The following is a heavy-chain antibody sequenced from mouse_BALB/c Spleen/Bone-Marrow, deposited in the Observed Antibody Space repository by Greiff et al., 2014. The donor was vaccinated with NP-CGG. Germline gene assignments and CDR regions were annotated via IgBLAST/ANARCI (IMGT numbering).Heavy chain of an antibody. J-gene: IGHJ4*01. CDR3: ARAKRYGEMDY. CDR2: IYPGDGDT. Sequence: QVQLQQSGAELARPGASVTLSCKASGYTFTSYWMQWVKQRPGQGLEWIGAIYPGDGDTSFTQKFKGKATLTADKSSSTAYMQLSSLASEDSAVYYCARAKRYGEMDYWGQGTSVTVSS. CDR1: GYTFTSYW. D-gene: IGHD2-14*01. V-gene: IGHV1-87*01.